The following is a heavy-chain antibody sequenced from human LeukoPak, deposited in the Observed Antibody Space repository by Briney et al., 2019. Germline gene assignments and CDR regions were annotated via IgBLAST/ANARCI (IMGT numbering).Heavy chain of an antibody. D-gene: IGHD6-19*01. CDR2: IKQDGSEK. V-gene: IGHV3-7*01. J-gene: IGHJ4*02. Sequence: GGSLRLSCAASGFTFINYWMSWVRQASGKGLEWVANIKQDGSEKLYLDSLKGRFTISRDNAKNSLFLQMNSLRAEDTAVYYCARIGGSVDIGWFFDYWGQGTLVTVSS. CDR3: ARIGGSVDIGWFFDY. CDR1: GFTFINYW.